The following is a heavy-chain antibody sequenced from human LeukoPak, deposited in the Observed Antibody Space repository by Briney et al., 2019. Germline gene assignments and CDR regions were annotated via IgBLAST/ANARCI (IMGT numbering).Heavy chain of an antibody. V-gene: IGHV3-30*18. CDR3: AKSVQLWLTLIDY. Sequence: GGSLRLSCAASGFTFSSYGIHWVRQAPGKGLEWVAVISYDGSNKYYADSVKGRFTISRDNSKNTLHLQMNSLRAEDTAVYYCAKSVQLWLTLIDYWGQGTLVTVSS. CDR2: ISYDGSNK. J-gene: IGHJ4*02. D-gene: IGHD5-18*01. CDR1: GFTFSSYG.